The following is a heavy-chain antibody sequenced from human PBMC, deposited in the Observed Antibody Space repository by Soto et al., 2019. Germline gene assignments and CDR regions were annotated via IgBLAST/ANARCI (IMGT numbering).Heavy chain of an antibody. D-gene: IGHD3-22*01. J-gene: IGHJ4*02. Sequence: PGGSLRLSCAASGFTFSSYGMHWFRQAPGKGLEWVAVISYDGSNKYYADSVKGRFTISRDNSKNTLYLQMNSLRAEDTAVYYCAQPADSSGYLLVYWGQGTLVTVSS. CDR3: AQPADSSGYLLVY. CDR1: GFTFSSYG. CDR2: ISYDGSNK. V-gene: IGHV3-30*03.